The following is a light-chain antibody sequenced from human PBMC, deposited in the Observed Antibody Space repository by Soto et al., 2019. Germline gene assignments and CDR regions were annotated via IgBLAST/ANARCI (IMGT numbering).Light chain of an antibody. CDR1: QSVGNY. V-gene: IGKV3-11*01. J-gene: IGKJ3*01. CDR2: DAS. CDR3: QQRNRWPPIFT. Sequence: IVLTQSPATLSLSPGERATLSCRASQSVGNYLAWYQQKPGQAPRLLIYDASNRATGIPARFSGSGSGSDFTLTISSLEPEDFAVYYCQQRNRWPPIFTFGPGTKVDFK.